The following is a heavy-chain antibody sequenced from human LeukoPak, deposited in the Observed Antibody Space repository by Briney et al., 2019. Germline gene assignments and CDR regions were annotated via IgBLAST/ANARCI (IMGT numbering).Heavy chain of an antibody. CDR3: ARDRGTWGKYCSSTSCYFSRFDP. D-gene: IGHD2-2*01. J-gene: IGHJ5*02. CDR1: GGSISSYY. CDR2: IYYSGST. Sequence: SETLSLTCTVSGGSISSYYWSWIRQLPGKGLEWIGYIYYSGSTNYNPSLKSRVTISVDTSKNQFSLKLSSVTAADTAVYYCARDRGTWGKYCSSTSCYFSRFDPWGQGTLVTVSS. V-gene: IGHV4-59*01.